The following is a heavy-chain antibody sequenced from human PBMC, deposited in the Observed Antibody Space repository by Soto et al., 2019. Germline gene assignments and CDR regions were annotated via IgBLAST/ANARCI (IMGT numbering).Heavy chain of an antibody. CDR2: INSFSGDT. J-gene: IGHJ2*01. CDR1: GYTFTHYG. Sequence: QVQLVQSGAEVKKPGASVKVSCKASGYTFTHYGITWVRQAPGQGLEWMGWINSFSGDTNYSEKLQGRLTMTTDTSTNTVYMELSNLMSDDTAVYYCARDLHSGGKYWYFHIWGRGTLVTVSS. CDR3: ARDLHSGGKYWYFHI. D-gene: IGHD2-15*01. V-gene: IGHV1-18*01.